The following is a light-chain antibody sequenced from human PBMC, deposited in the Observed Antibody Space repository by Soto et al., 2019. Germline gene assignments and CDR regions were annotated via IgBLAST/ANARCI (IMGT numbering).Light chain of an antibody. V-gene: IGKV3-20*01. CDR1: QSVSTSY. Sequence: EIVLTQSPGTLSLSPGERATLSCRASQSVSTSYLAWYQQKPGQAPRLLIYGASSRSTGIPDRFSGSGSGTDFTLTISGLEPEDLAVYYCQQYGSSPPYPLGQGTKLEIK. J-gene: IGKJ2*01. CDR2: GAS. CDR3: QQYGSSPPYP.